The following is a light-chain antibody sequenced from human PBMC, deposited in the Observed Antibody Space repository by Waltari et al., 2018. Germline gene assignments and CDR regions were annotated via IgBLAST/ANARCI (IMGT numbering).Light chain of an antibody. CDR3: QQHKDYPLT. CDR2: KAS. CDR1: QNIDSW. J-gene: IGKJ4*01. V-gene: IGKV1-5*03. Sequence: DIQMTQSPSTLSASIGDRVTSTCRARQNIDSWLAWYQQKPGKGPKLLISKASSLESGVPLRFSGSGSGTEVTLTISSLQPDDFATYYCQQHKDYPLTFGGGTKVEIK.